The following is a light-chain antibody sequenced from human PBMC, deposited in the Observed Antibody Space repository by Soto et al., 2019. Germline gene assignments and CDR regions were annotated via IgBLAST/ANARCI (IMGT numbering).Light chain of an antibody. Sequence: EIVLTQSPGTLSLSPGERATLSCRASQSVSSNFLAWYQQKPGQAPRLLIYGVSSRATGIPDRFSGSGSGTDFSLTISRLEPEDLAVYHCQQYGRSPITFGQGTRLEMK. V-gene: IGKV3-20*01. CDR3: QQYGRSPIT. CDR1: QSVSSNF. CDR2: GVS. J-gene: IGKJ5*01.